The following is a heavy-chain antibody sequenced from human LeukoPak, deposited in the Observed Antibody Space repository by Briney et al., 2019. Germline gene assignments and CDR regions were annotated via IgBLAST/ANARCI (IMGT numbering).Heavy chain of an antibody. CDR2: IIPILGIA. J-gene: IGHJ4*02. D-gene: IGHD3-16*01. CDR1: GGTFSSYT. Sequence: SVKVSCKASGGTFSSYTISWVRQAPGQGLEWMGRIIPILGIANYAQKFQGRVTITADKSTSTAYMELSSLRSEDTAVYYCARDLRRGSYDLFDYWGQGTLVAVSS. V-gene: IGHV1-69*04. CDR3: ARDLRRGSYDLFDY.